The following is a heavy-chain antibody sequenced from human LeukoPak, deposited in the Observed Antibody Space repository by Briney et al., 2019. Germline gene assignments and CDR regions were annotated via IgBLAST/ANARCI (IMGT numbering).Heavy chain of an antibody. J-gene: IGHJ4*02. CDR2: MNPNSGNT. D-gene: IGHD3-22*01. CDR3: ARVGRGFRYYYDSSGYYYFNY. V-gene: IGHV1-8*01. Sequence: ASVKVSCKASGYTFTSYDISWVRQATGQGLEWMGWMNPNSGNTGYAQKFQGRVTMTRNTSISTAYMELSSLRSEDTAVYYCARVGRGFRYYYDSSGYYYFNYWGQGTLVTVSS. CDR1: GYTFTSYD.